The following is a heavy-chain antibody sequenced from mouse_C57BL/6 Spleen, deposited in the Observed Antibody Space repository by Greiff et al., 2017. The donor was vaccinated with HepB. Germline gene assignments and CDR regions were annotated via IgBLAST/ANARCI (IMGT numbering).Heavy chain of an antibody. CDR2: IDPSDSYT. J-gene: IGHJ3*01. D-gene: IGHD3-2*02. CDR3: AREDSSGGAY. CDR1: GYTFTSYW. V-gene: IGHV1-69*01. Sequence: QVQLKQPGAELVMPGASVKLSCKASGYTFTSYWMHWVKQRPGQGLEWIGEIDPSDSYTNYNQKFKGKSTLTVDKSSSTAYMQLSSLTSEDSAVYYCAREDSSGGAYWGQGTLVTVSA.